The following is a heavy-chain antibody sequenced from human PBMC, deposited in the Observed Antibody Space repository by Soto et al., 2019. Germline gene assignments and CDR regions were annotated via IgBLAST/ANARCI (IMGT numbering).Heavy chain of an antibody. D-gene: IGHD3-3*01. Sequence: PSETLSLTCAVYGGSFSGYYWSWIRQPPGKGLEWIGEINHSGSTNYNPSLKSRVTISVDTSKNQFSLKLSSVTAADTAVYYCARKPPVLRFLEWFDPWGQGTLVTVSS. CDR1: GGSFSGYY. V-gene: IGHV4-34*01. J-gene: IGHJ5*02. CDR3: ARKPPVLRFLEWFDP. CDR2: INHSGST.